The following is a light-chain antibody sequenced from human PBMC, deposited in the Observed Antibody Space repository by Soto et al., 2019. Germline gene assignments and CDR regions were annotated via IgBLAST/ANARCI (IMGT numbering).Light chain of an antibody. CDR1: QTTSIF. V-gene: IGKV1-39*01. J-gene: IGKJ2*01. Sequence: DIPMTQSPSSLSASVGDSVTITCRASQTTSIFLNWYQQKPGTAPKLLIYGTYRLRTGVPSRFSGSGSGTDFSLTITSLQPEDFATYYCQQSFRPPYTFGQGTKLDIK. CDR2: GTY. CDR3: QQSFRPPYT.